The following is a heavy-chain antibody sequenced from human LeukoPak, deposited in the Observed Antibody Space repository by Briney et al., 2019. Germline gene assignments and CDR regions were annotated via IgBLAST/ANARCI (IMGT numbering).Heavy chain of an antibody. CDR1: GYTFTSYG. Sequence: ASVKVSCKASGYTFTSYGISWVRQAPGQGLEWMGWISAHNGNTNYAQKLQGRVTMTTDTSTSTAYMELRSLRSDDTAVYYCARDAPSKSYYPVDYWGQGTLVTVSS. D-gene: IGHD1-26*01. CDR3: ARDAPSKSYYPVDY. CDR2: ISAHNGNT. V-gene: IGHV1-18*01. J-gene: IGHJ4*02.